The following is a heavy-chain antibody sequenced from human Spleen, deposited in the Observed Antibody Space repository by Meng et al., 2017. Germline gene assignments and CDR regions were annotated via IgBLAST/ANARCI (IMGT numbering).Heavy chain of an antibody. D-gene: IGHD4-11*01. V-gene: IGHV4-34*01. CDR2: IYHSGST. CDR3: ARGPTTMAHDFDY. CDR1: GGSFSGYY. J-gene: IGHJ4*02. Sequence: QVQLQGSGAGLLKPSETLSLTCGVYGGSFSGYYWSWIRQPPGKGLEWIGEIYHSGSTNYNPSLKSRVTISVDKSKNQFSLKLSSVTAADTAVYYCARGPTTMAHDFDYWGQGTLVTVSS.